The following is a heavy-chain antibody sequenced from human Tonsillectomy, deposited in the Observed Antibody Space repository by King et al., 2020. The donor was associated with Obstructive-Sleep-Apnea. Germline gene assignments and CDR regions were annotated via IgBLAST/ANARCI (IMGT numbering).Heavy chain of an antibody. J-gene: IGHJ3*02. V-gene: IGHV4-31*03. CDR3: ARAVYYYDSSGYYPDAFDI. D-gene: IGHD3-22*01. CDR1: GGSISSGGYY. Sequence: LQLQESGPGLVKPSQTLSLTCTVSGGSISSGGYYWSWIRQHPGKGLEWIGYIYYSGSTYYNPSLKSRVTIPVDTSKNQFSLKLSSVTAADTAVYYCARAVYYYDSSGYYPDAFDIWGQGTMVTVSS. CDR2: IYYSGST.